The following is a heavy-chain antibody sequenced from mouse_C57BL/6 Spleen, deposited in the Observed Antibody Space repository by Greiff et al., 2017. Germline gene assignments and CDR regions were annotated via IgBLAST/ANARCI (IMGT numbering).Heavy chain of an antibody. CDR1: GYSFPGYS. CDR3: ARVYEKFNDLDY. V-gene: IGHV1-31*01. J-gene: IGHJ2*01. CDR2: IYPCNGIS. Sequence: VQLQQSGPELVKPGASVKISCKASGYSFPGYSMTWVKQRPGKILEWIGEIYPCNGISNYNQKVKSKATLTVDKSSSTAYMEIRSLTSEDSAVYYCARVYEKFNDLDYWGQGTTVTVAS. D-gene: IGHD2-10*02.